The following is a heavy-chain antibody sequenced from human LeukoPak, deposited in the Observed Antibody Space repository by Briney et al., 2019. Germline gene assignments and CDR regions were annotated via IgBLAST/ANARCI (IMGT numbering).Heavy chain of an antibody. CDR1: GFTFSSYS. J-gene: IGHJ4*02. CDR2: VSSRSSYI. Sequence: GGSLRLSCAASGFTFSSYSMNWVRQAPGKGLEWVSSVSSRSSYIYYADSVKGRFTISRDNATNSLYLQMNSLRAEDTAVYYCARGEDYDILTGYSPIGYFDYWGQGTLVTVSS. V-gene: IGHV3-21*01. D-gene: IGHD3-9*01. CDR3: ARGEDYDILTGYSPIGYFDY.